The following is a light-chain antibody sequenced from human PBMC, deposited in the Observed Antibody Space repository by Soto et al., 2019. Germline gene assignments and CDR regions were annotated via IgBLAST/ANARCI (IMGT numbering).Light chain of an antibody. CDR3: KQRSYWLT. V-gene: IGKV3-11*01. J-gene: IGKJ4*01. CDR1: QSVGSS. CDR2: DAS. Sequence: EIVLTQSPGTLSLSPGERATLSCRASQSVGSSLSWYQQKPGQPPRLLIYDASNRATGIPARFSGSGFGTDFTLTISSLEPDDFAVYYRKQRSYWLTFGRGTKVDIK.